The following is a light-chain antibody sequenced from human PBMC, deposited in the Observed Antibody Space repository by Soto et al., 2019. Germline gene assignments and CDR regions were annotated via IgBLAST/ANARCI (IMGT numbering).Light chain of an antibody. J-gene: IGLJ2*01. Sequence: QSVLTQPPSASGSPGQSVTISCTGTSSDIGAYIYVSWYQQHPGKAPKLMISEVSRRPSGVPERFTGSKSGTSASLAIDGLQSDDEADYYCAAWDDSLNGPVFGGGTQLTVL. CDR1: SSDIGAYIY. CDR2: EVS. CDR3: AAWDDSLNGPV. V-gene: IGLV2-8*01.